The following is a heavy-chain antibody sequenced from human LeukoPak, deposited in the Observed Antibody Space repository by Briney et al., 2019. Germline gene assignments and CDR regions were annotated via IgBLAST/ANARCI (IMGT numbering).Heavy chain of an antibody. V-gene: IGHV3-30*03. Sequence: QPGGSLRLSCAASGFTFSNDGMHWVRQAPGKGLEWVAITSYDGSNKYYADSVKGRFTISRDNSKNTLYLQMNSQTAEDTAVYYCARDLVGCGGGECPTEGSYGMDVWGQGTTVTVSS. CDR2: TSYDGSNK. D-gene: IGHD2-21*01. CDR3: ARDLVGCGGGECPTEGSYGMDV. CDR1: GFTFSNDG. J-gene: IGHJ6*02.